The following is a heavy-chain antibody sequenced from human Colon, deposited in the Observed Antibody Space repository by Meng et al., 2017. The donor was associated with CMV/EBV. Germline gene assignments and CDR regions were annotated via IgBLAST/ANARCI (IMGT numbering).Heavy chain of an antibody. CDR1: GFSLRTPEVG. CDR2: IYWDDDN. D-gene: IGHD6-19*01. Sequence: QITLKESGPTLVNPTQTLTLTCPFSGFSLRTPEVGVHWIRQPPGKALEWLALIYWDDDNQFRPSLKNRITITKDTSKNQVVLTMTNMDPVDTATYYCAHGRGWLTDYWGQGTLVTVSS. CDR3: AHGRGWLTDY. V-gene: IGHV2-5*02. J-gene: IGHJ4*02.